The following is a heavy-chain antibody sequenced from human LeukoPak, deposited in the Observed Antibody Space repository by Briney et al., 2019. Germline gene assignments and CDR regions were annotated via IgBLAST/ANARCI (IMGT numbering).Heavy chain of an antibody. D-gene: IGHD2-15*01. CDR1: GGSFSGYY. CDR2: INHSGST. CDR3: ARKRMRGWFDP. J-gene: IGHJ5*02. V-gene: IGHV4-34*01. Sequence: ETLSLTCAVYGGSFSGYYWSWIRQPPGKGLEWIGEINHSGSTNYNPSLKSRVTISVDTSKNQFSLKLSSVTAADTAVYYCARKRMRGWFDPWGQGTLVTVSS.